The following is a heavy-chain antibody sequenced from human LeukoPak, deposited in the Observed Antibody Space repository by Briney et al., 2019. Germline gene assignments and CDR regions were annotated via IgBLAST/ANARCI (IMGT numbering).Heavy chain of an antibody. CDR1: GYTFTGYY. D-gene: IGHD1-1*01. J-gene: IGHJ4*02. Sequence: GASVKVSFTASGYTFTGYYMHWVRQAPGQGLEWMGWINPNSGGTNYAQKFQGWVTMTRDTSISTAYMELSRLRSDDTAVYYCARGTGTKGRLIYYFDYWGQGTLVTVSS. CDR2: INPNSGGT. V-gene: IGHV1-2*04. CDR3: ARGTGTKGRLIYYFDY.